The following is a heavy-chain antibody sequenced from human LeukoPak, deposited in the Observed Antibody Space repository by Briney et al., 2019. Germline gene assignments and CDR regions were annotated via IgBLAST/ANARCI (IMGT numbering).Heavy chain of an antibody. Sequence: GGSLRLSCTASGFTFSSYTMNWVRQAPGKGLEWVSYISISGSTIYYADSVRGRFTISRDNAKNTLYLQMNSLRAEDTAVYYCARGTGYAVLDIWGQGTMVTVSS. D-gene: IGHD5-12*01. CDR2: ISISGSTI. V-gene: IGHV3-48*04. CDR1: GFTFSSYT. J-gene: IGHJ3*02. CDR3: ARGTGYAVLDI.